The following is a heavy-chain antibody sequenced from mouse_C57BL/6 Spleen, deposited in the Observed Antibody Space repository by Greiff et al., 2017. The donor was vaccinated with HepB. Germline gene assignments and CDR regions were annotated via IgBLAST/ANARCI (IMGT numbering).Heavy chain of an antibody. Sequence: VQLQQSGAELVRPGASVTLSCKASGYTFTDYEMHWVKQTPVHGLEWIGAIDPETGGTAYNQKFKGKAILTADKSSSTAYMERRSLTSEDSAVYYCTNYDAAMDYWGQGTSVTVSS. D-gene: IGHD2-4*01. CDR2: IDPETGGT. V-gene: IGHV1-15*01. CDR1: GYTFTDYE. J-gene: IGHJ4*01. CDR3: TNYDAAMDY.